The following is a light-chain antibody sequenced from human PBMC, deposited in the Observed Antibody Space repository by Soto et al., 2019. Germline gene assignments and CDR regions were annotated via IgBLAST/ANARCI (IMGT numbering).Light chain of an antibody. J-gene: IGKJ1*01. Sequence: EIVLTQSPATLSLSPGERATLSCRASQSVSSYLAWYQQKPGQAPRLLIYDASNRATGIPARFSGSGSGTDFTLTISSLEPEDFGVYYCQQRSNWQGTFGQGTKVEV. V-gene: IGKV3-11*01. CDR3: QQRSNWQGT. CDR1: QSVSSY. CDR2: DAS.